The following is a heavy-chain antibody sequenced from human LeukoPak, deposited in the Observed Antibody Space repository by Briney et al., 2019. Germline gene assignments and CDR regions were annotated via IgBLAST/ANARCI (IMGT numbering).Heavy chain of an antibody. CDR2: VFYSRNS. CDR3: ARVNPLGYFDQ. J-gene: IGHJ4*02. V-gene: IGHV4-59*13. CDR1: GGFTSAYY. Sequence: SETLSLTCTVSGGFTSAYYWSWVRQPLGKGLQWIGSVFYSRNSNYNPSLTRRVAMSVDTSKSHFSLKLTSVIAADTAVYYCARVNPLGYFDQWGQGTLVAVSS.